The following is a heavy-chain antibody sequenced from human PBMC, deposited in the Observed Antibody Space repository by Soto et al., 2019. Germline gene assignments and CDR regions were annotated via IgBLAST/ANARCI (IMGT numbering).Heavy chain of an antibody. CDR1: GYSFTSYW. CDR2: IYPGDSDT. Sequence: GESLKISCKGSGYSFTSYWIGWVRQMPGKGLEWMGIIYPGDSDTRYSPSFQGQVTISADKSISTAYLQWSSLKASDTAMYYCARPDCSGGRCYSGVGYYGMDVWGQGTTVTVSS. J-gene: IGHJ6*01. D-gene: IGHD2-15*01. CDR3: ARPDCSGGRCYSGVGYYGMDV. V-gene: IGHV5-51*01.